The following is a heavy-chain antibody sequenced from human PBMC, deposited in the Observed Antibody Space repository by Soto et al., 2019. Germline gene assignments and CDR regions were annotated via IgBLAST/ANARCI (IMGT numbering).Heavy chain of an antibody. Sequence: QVQLVESGGGVVQPGRSLRLSCAASGFTFSSYGMHWVRQAPGKGLEWVAVIWYDGSNKYYADSVKGRFTISRDNSKNTLYLQMNSLRAEDTAVYYCAANAYGGYWYFDLWGRGTLVTVSS. D-gene: IGHD4-17*01. CDR3: AANAYGGYWYFDL. CDR2: IWYDGSNK. CDR1: GFTFSSYG. J-gene: IGHJ2*01. V-gene: IGHV3-33*01.